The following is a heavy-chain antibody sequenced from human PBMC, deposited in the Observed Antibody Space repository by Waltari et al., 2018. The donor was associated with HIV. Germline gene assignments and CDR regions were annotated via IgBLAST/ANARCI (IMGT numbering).Heavy chain of an antibody. V-gene: IGHV3-48*03. D-gene: IGHD2-8*01. J-gene: IGHJ6*02. CDR1: GFTFSSYE. CDR3: ARVMVVLTAYYGLDV. CDR2: ISSRGTTI. Sequence: EVQLVVSGGGLVQPGGSLRLFCAASGFTFSSYEMNWVRQAPGKGLEWVSYISSRGTTIYYADSVKGRFTISRDNAKNSLYLQMNSLRAEDTAVYYCARVMVVLTAYYGLDVWGQGP.